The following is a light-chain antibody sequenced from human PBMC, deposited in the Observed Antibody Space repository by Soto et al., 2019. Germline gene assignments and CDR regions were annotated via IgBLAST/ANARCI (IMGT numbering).Light chain of an antibody. CDR3: SSYAGSSNV. V-gene: IGLV2-8*01. CDR2: EVN. Sequence: QSVLTEPPPASVSRGQSVAISCTGTSSDVGGYNYVSWYQQHPGKAPKLMIYEVNKRPSGVPDRFSGSKSGNTASLTVSGLQAEDEADYYCSSYAGSSNVFGTGTKVTVL. J-gene: IGLJ1*01. CDR1: SSDVGGYNY.